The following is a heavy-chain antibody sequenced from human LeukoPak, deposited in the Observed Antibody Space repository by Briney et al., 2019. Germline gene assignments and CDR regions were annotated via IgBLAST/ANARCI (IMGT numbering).Heavy chain of an antibody. J-gene: IGHJ4*02. D-gene: IGHD3-16*01. Sequence: ASVKVSCKASGYTFTSYYMHWVRQAPGQGLEWMGGIIPIFGTANYAQKFQGRVTITADESTSTAYMELSSLRSEDTAVYYCARREGGSYLDYWGQGTLVTVSS. CDR1: GYTFTSYY. V-gene: IGHV1-69*13. CDR2: IIPIFGTA. CDR3: ARREGGSYLDY.